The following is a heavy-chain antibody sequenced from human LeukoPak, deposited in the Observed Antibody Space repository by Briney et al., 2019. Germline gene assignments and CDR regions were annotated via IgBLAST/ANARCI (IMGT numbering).Heavy chain of an antibody. CDR1: GGSMNSRSYY. CDR3: ASLFYFGSGSFPTY. Sequence: SETLSLTCTVSGGSMNSRSYYWGWTRQPPGKGLEFIGSIFYTGSAYYNPSLKSPVSISVDTSKSHFSLNLISVTAADTALYYCASLFYFGSGSFPTYWGLGTLVTVSS. D-gene: IGHD3-10*01. J-gene: IGHJ4*02. CDR2: IFYTGSA. V-gene: IGHV4-39*01.